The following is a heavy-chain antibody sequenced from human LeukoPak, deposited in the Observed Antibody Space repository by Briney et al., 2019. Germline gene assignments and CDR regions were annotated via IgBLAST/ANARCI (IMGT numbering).Heavy chain of an antibody. CDR2: IYSDVRRI. Sequence: GGSLRLSCAASGFTFSDYWMHWVRQAPGKGLEWVARIYSDVRRIKYADSVKGRFTISRDNAKHTLYLQMNALRVEDTAVYSCATSPVISRDWGQGTLVTVSS. CDR3: ATSPVISRD. D-gene: IGHD2-21*01. V-gene: IGHV3-74*03. CDR1: GFTFSDYW. J-gene: IGHJ4*02.